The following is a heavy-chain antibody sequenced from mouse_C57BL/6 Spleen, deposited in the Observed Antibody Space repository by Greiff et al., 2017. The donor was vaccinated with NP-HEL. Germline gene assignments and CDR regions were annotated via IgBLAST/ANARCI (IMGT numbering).Heavy chain of an antibody. CDR3: ARDEGDYYGRAFAY. J-gene: IGHJ3*01. Sequence: EVQRVESGGGLVKPGGSLKLSCAASGFTFSSYAMSWVRQTPEKRLEWVATISDGGSYTYYPDNVKGRFTISRDNAKNNLYLQMSHLKSEDTAMYYCARDEGDYYGRAFAYWGQGTLVTVSA. D-gene: IGHD1-1*01. CDR1: GFTFSSYA. CDR2: ISDGGSYT. V-gene: IGHV5-4*01.